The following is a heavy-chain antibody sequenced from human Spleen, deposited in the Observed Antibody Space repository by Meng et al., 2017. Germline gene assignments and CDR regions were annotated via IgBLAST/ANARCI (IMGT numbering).Heavy chain of an antibody. D-gene: IGHD6-25*01. CDR3: ARVYNRGYYSPMLAFGFFDY. CDR1: GFTFSNYD. Sequence: GESLKISCDVSGFTFSNYDMIWVRRAPGKGLEWLSYITSGGNTKYYADSVKGRSTISRDNAENSMSLQMNSLRAEDTAVYHCARVYNRGYYSPMLAFGFFDYWGQGTQVTVSS. CDR2: ITSGGNTK. J-gene: IGHJ4*01. V-gene: IGHV3-48*03.